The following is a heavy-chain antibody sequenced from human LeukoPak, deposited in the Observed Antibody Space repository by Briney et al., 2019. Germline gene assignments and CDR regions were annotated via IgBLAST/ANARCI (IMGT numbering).Heavy chain of an antibody. CDR2: ISSSGSTI. D-gene: IGHD3-3*01. CDR1: GFTFSDYY. CDR3: AQDRGLRFLEWFFDY. V-gene: IGHV3-11*01. Sequence: GGSLRLSCAASGFTFSDYYMSWIRQAPGKGLEWVSYISSSGSTIYYADSVKGRFTISRDNAKNSLYLQMNSLRAEDTAVYYCAQDRGLRFLEWFFDYWGQGTLVTVSS. J-gene: IGHJ4*02.